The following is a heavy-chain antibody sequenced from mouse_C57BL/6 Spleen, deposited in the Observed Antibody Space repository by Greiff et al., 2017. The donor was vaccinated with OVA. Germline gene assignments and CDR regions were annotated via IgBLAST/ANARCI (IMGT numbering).Heavy chain of an antibody. CDR3: TRRGSWDYFDY. Sequence: SWAELVRPGASVTLSCKASGYTFTDYEMHWVKQTPVHGLEWIGAIDPETGGTAYNQKFKGKAILTADKSSSTAYMELRSLTSEDSAVYYCTRRGSWDYFDYWGQGTTLTVSS. J-gene: IGHJ2*01. CDR1: GYTFTDYE. D-gene: IGHD4-1*01. V-gene: IGHV1-15*01. CDR2: IDPETGGT.